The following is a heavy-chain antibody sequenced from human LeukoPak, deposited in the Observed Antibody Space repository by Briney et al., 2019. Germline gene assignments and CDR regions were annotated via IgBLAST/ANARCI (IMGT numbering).Heavy chain of an antibody. V-gene: IGHV4-4*07. D-gene: IGHD6-19*01. Sequence: SQTLSLTYTVSGGSISDHYWSWIRQPSAKGLEWIGRIYSSGSANYSPSLKSRVSMSVGTSNNYFSLILTSVTAADTALYFCARDVRYASGWSPPESWGQGILVTVSS. CDR1: GGSISDHY. J-gene: IGHJ5*02. CDR3: ARDVRYASGWSPPES. CDR2: IYSSGSA.